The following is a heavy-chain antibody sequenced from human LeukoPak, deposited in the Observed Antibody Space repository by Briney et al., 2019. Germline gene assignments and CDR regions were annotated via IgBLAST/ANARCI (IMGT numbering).Heavy chain of an antibody. J-gene: IGHJ4*02. CDR2: IKAKAHGGTI. CDR3: TRDQTPYY. CDR1: GFTFINAW. Sequence: GGSLRLSCAASGFTFINAWMAWVRQAPGKGLEWVGRIKAKAHGGTIEYAAPVKGRFTISRDDSNSIAYLEMDSLKTDDTAVYYCTRDQTPYYWGQGTLVTVSS. V-gene: IGHV3-15*01.